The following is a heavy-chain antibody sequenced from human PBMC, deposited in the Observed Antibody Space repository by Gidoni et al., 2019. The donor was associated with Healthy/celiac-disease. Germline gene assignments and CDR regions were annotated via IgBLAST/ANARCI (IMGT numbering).Heavy chain of an antibody. J-gene: IGHJ4*02. CDR3: TRDLSPVGQQWLVLGY. CDR2: IRSKAYGGTT. V-gene: IGHV3-49*04. Sequence: EVQLVESGGGLVQPGRSLRLSCTASGFTVGEDAMSWVRQGPGKGLEWVGFIRSKAYGGTTEYAASVKGRFTISRDDSKSIAYLQMNSLKTEDTAVYYCTRDLSPVGQQWLVLGYWGQGTLVTVSS. CDR1: GFTVGEDA. D-gene: IGHD6-19*01.